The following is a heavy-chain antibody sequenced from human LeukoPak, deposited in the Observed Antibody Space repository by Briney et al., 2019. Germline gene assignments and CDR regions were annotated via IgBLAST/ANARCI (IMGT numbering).Heavy chain of an antibody. D-gene: IGHD2-2*01. CDR1: GFTFSSYA. J-gene: IGHJ4*02. V-gene: IGHV3-23*01. CDR3: AKRDCSSTSCYRIDY. CDR2: ISGSGGST. Sequence: PGGSLRLSCAASGFTFSSYAMSWVRQAPGKGLEWVSAISGSGGSTYYADSVKGLFTISRDNSKNTLYLQMNSLRAEDTAVYYCAKRDCSSTSCYRIDYWGQGTLVTVSS.